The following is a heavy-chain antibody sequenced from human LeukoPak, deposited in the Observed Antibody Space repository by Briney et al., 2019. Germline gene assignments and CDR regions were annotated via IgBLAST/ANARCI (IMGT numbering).Heavy chain of an antibody. CDR1: GYTFSGYY. CDR3: ASDPCTGGTCYWYFDY. Sequence: ASVKVSCKASGYTFSGYYIHWVRQAPGQGLEWMGWINPNSGATSFAQKFQGRVTMTRDTSISTAYMELSSLRSGDTAVYFCASDPCTGGTCYWYFDYWGQGSLVTVSS. CDR2: INPNSGAT. J-gene: IGHJ4*02. V-gene: IGHV1-2*02. D-gene: IGHD2-15*01.